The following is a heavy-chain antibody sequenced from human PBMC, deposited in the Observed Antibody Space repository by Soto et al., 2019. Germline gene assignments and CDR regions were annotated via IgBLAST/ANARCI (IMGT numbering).Heavy chain of an antibody. V-gene: IGHV4-30-4*01. CDR2: IYYSGST. J-gene: IGHJ4*02. D-gene: IGHD3-10*01. CDR3: ARGDYYGSGSYSTPGY. CDR1: GGSISSGDYY. Sequence: QVQLQESGPGLVKPSQTLSLTCTVSGGSISSGDYYWSWIRQPPGKGLEWIGYIYYSGSTYYNPSLKRRFPISVDTSKNQFSLKLSSVTAADTAVYYCARGDYYGSGSYSTPGYWGQGTLVTVSS.